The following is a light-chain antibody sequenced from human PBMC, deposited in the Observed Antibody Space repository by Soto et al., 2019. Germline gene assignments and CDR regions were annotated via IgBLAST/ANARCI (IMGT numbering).Light chain of an antibody. CDR2: GDR. V-gene: IGLV1-40*01. CDR1: SSNIGAGYE. J-gene: IGLJ3*02. CDR3: QSYDSSLSGMV. Sequence: QSVLTQPPSVSGAPGQRVTISCTGSSSNIGAGYEVHWYQQLPGTAPQLLNYGDRYRPAGVPDRFSGSKSGTSVSLAITGLQAEEEADYHCQSYDSSLSGMVFGGGTQLTVL.